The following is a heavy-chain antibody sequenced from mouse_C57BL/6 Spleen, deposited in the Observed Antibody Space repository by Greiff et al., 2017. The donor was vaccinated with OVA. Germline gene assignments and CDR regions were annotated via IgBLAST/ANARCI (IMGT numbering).Heavy chain of an antibody. V-gene: IGHV7-3*01. J-gene: IGHJ1*03. CDR2: IRNKANGYTT. CDR1: GFTFTDYY. Sequence: EVQLVESGGGLVQPGGSLSLSCAASGFTFTDYYMSWVRQPPGKALEWLGFIRNKANGYTTEYSASVKGRLTISRDNSQSILYLQMNALRAEDSATYYCARSYYSNWYFDVWGTGTTVTVSS. CDR3: ARSYYSNWYFDV. D-gene: IGHD2-5*01.